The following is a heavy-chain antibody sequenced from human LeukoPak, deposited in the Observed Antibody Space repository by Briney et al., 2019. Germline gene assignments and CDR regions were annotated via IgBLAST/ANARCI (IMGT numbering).Heavy chain of an antibody. V-gene: IGHV3-7*01. CDR1: GFTVSSNY. J-gene: IGHJ6*02. CDR3: ARVIDRGYNSYLGYYNYFGLDV. D-gene: IGHD5-18*01. CDR2: IKQDGSEK. Sequence: GGSLRLSCAASGFTVSSNYMTWVRQAPGKGLEWVANIKQDGSEKYYVDSVKGRFTISRDNAKSSLYLQLNSLRADDTAVYYCARVIDRGYNSYLGYYNYFGLDVWGQGTTVTVSS.